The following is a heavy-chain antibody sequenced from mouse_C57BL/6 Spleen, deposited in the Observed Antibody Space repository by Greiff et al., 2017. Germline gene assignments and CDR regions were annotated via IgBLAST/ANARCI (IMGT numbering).Heavy chain of an antibody. CDR1: GYTFTDYY. Sequence: EVQLQQSGPELVKPGASVKISCKASGYTFTDYYMNWVKQSHGKSLEWIGDINPNNGGTSYNQKFKGKATLTVDKSSSTAYMELRSLTSEDSAVYDCARLGYGNSYYFDYWGQGTTLTGSS. D-gene: IGHD2-1*01. CDR2: INPNNGGT. CDR3: ARLGYGNSYYFDY. V-gene: IGHV1-26*01. J-gene: IGHJ2*01.